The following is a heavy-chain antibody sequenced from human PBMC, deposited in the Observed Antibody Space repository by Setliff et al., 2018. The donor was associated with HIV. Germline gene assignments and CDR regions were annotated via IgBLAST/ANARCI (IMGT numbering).Heavy chain of an antibody. J-gene: IGHJ4*02. CDR3: ARGLSFYDPGGFDY. V-gene: IGHV4-4*07. D-gene: IGHD3-22*01. CDR2: IYTGGST. CDR1: GGSISNYY. Sequence: SETLSLTCTVAGGSISNYYWSWIRQPAGKGLAWIGRIYTGGSTNYNPSLKSRVTISVDTSKNQFSLKLRSVTAADTAVYYCARGLSFYDPGGFDYWGQGTLVTVSS.